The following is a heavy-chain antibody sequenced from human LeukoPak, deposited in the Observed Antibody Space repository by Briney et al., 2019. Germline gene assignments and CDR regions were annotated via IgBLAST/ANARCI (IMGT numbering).Heavy chain of an antibody. CDR1: GFTFSSYG. CDR3: AKDFEVVVTATLSPFDY. V-gene: IGHV3-30*02. D-gene: IGHD2-21*02. J-gene: IGHJ4*02. CDR2: IRYDGSNK. Sequence: PGGSLRLSCAASGFTFSSYGMHWVRQAPGKGLKWVAFIRYDGSNKYYADSVKGRFTISRDNSKNTLYLQMNSLRAEDTAVYYCAKDFEVVVTATLSPFDYWGQGTLVTVSS.